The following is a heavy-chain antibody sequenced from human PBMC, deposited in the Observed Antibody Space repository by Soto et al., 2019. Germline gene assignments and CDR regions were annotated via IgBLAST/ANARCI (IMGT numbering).Heavy chain of an antibody. Sequence: GWSLRLSCASSVFTFISYAMSWVRQAPGKGLEWVSAISGSGGSTYYADSVKGRFTISRDNSKNTLHLQMNSLRAEDTAVYYCAKSVVRGVFYYYYYGMDVWGQGTTVTVSS. CDR2: ISGSGGST. D-gene: IGHD3-10*01. CDR1: VFTFISYA. J-gene: IGHJ6*02. V-gene: IGHV3-23*01. CDR3: AKSVVRGVFYYYYYGMDV.